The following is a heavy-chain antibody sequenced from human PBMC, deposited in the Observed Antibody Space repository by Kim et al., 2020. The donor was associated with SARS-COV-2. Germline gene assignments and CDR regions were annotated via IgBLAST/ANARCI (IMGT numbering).Heavy chain of an antibody. CDR3: ARGATGYGGNPYYYYYYGMDV. D-gene: IGHD4-17*01. CDR2: IYYSGST. Sequence: SETLSLTCTVSGGSISSYYWSWIRQPPGKGLEWIGYIYYSGSTNYNPSLKSRVTISVDTSKNQFSLKLSSVTAADTAVYYCARGATGYGGNPYYYYYYGMDVWGQGTTVTVSS. V-gene: IGHV4-59*01. CDR1: GGSISSYY. J-gene: IGHJ6*02.